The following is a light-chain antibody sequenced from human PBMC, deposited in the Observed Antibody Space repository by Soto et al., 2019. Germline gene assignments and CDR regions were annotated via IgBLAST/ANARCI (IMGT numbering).Light chain of an antibody. J-gene: IGKJ1*01. Sequence: DIQMTQSPSSLSASLGDRVTITCLASQSISTFLDWYQQKPGEAPKILIYTASSLQSGVPSRFRGSGSGTDFTLTISSLQPEDVATYHCQQTDSTPWTFGQGTKVEIK. V-gene: IGKV1-39*01. CDR1: QSISTF. CDR2: TAS. CDR3: QQTDSTPWT.